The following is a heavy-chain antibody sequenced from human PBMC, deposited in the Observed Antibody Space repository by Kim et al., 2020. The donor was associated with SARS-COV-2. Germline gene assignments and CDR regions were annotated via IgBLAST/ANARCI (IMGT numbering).Heavy chain of an antibody. V-gene: IGHV3-43*01. J-gene: IGHJ4*02. D-gene: IGHD1-1*01. CDR3: AKDMLSLTTGTTFAY. Sequence: DSVKGRFTISRDNSKNSLYLQMNSLRAEDTALYYCAKDMLSLTTGTTFAYWGQGTLVTVSS.